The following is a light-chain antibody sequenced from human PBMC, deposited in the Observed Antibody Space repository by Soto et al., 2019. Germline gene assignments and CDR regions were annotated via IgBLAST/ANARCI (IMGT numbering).Light chain of an antibody. CDR1: QDISNY. V-gene: IGKV1-12*01. CDR2: AAS. Sequence: DIQMTQSPSSLSASVGDRVTITGQASQDISNYLNWYQQKPGKALKLLIYAASSLHSGVPSRFSGSGSGTDFTLTISSLQPEDFATYDCQQANSFTLTFGGGTKV. CDR3: QQANSFTLT. J-gene: IGKJ4*01.